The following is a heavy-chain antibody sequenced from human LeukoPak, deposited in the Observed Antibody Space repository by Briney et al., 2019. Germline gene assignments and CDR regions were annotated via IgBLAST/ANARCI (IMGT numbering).Heavy chain of an antibody. CDR2: INPNSGGT. CDR3: AKDKSYQDSSSFDY. V-gene: IGHV1-2*02. D-gene: IGHD3-22*01. CDR1: GYTFTGYY. Sequence: GASVKVSCKASGYTFTGYYMHWVRQAPGQGLEWMGWINPNSGGTNYAQKFQGRVTMTRDTSISTAYMELSRLRSDDTAVYYCAKDKSYQDSSSFDYWGQGTLVTVSS. J-gene: IGHJ4*02.